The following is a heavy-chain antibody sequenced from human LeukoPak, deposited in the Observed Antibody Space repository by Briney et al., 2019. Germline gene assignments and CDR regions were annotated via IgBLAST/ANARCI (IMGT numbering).Heavy chain of an antibody. Sequence: PGGSLRLSCAASGFTFNSYALTWVRQAPGKGLEWVSAISANGGTTFYAGSVRGRFTITRDSSKNTVYLQMNGLRAEDSALYFCAKGSGGSCYSGLDYWGQGTLLTVSS. CDR2: ISANGGTT. V-gene: IGHV3-23*01. CDR1: GFTFNSYA. CDR3: AKGSGGSCYSGLDY. J-gene: IGHJ4*02. D-gene: IGHD2-15*01.